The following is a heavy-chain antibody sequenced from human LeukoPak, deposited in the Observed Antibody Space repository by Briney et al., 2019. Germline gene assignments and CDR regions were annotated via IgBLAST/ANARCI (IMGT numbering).Heavy chain of an antibody. J-gene: IGHJ3*02. D-gene: IGHD2-2*01. Sequence: PGGSLRLSCAASGFTFSSIAMHSVRQAPGKGLEWVAVISYDGSNKYYADSVKGRFTISRDNSENTLYLQMNSLRAEDTAVFYCAKDMCSSTSWSRRAFAIWDQGTMVTVSS. CDR1: GFTFSSIA. V-gene: IGHV3-30-3*01. CDR2: ISYDGSNK. CDR3: AKDMCSSTSWSRRAFAI.